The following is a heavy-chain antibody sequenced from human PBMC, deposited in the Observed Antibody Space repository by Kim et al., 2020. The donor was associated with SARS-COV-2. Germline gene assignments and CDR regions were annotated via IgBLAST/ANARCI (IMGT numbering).Heavy chain of an antibody. V-gene: IGHV3-11*01. D-gene: IGHD3-22*01. J-gene: IGHJ6*02. Sequence: GGSLRLSCAASGFTFTDYYMSWIRQAPGKGLEWVSFISSSGSTIYYADSVKGRFTISRDNAKNSLYLQMNSLRAEDTAVYYCAREIRGITMIAFYYYGMDVWGQGTTVTVSS. CDR2: ISSSGSTI. CDR3: AREIRGITMIAFYYYGMDV. CDR1: GFTFTDYY.